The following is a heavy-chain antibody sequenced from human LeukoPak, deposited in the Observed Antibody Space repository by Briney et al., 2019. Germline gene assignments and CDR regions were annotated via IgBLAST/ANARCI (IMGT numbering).Heavy chain of an antibody. CDR1: GFTFSNAW. CDR3: ARGTPNCSGGSCYYGMDV. V-gene: IGHV3-64*01. Sequence: PGGSLRLSCAASGFTFSNAWMSWVRQAPGKGLEYVSAISSNGGSTYYANSVKGRFTISRDNSKNTLYLQMGSLRAEDMAVYYCARGTPNCSGGSCYYGMDVWGQGTTVTVSS. CDR2: ISSNGGST. D-gene: IGHD2-15*01. J-gene: IGHJ6*02.